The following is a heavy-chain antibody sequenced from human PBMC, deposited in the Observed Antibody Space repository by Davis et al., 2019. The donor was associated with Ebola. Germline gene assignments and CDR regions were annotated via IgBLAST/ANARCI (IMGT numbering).Heavy chain of an antibody. CDR1: GGSFSGYY. CDR2: INHSGST. CDR3: ARGRLLWFGELFP. D-gene: IGHD3-10*01. J-gene: IGHJ5*02. V-gene: IGHV4-34*01. Sequence: MPSETLSLTCAVYGGSFSGYYWSWIRQPPGKGLEWIGEINHSGSTHYNPSLKSRVTISVDTSKNQFSLKLSSVTAADTAVYYCARGRLLWFGELFPWGQGTLVTVSS.